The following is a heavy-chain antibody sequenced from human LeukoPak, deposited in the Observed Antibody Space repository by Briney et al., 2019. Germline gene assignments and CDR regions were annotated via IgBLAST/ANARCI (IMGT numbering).Heavy chain of an antibody. D-gene: IGHD6-19*01. CDR2: INPNSGGT. CDR1: GYTFTGYY. V-gene: IGHV1-2*06. CDR3: VMGGYSSGWLPYYFDY. J-gene: IGHJ4*02. Sequence: ASVKVSCKASGYTFTGYYMHWVRQAPGQGLEWMGRINPNSGGTNYAQKFQGRVTMTRDTSISTAYMELSRLRSDDTAVYYCVMGGYSSGWLPYYFDYWGQGTLVTV.